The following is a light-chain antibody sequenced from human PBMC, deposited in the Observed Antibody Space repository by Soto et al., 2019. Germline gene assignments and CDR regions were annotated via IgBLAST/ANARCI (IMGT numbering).Light chain of an antibody. Sequence: DIQMTQSPSTLSASVGDRITITCRASQSIIRWLAWYQQKPGKAPKLLMYRASTLESGVPSRFSGSGFGTEFTLTISSLQPDDFATYHCQQYATFPRTFGQGTKVDIK. CDR3: QQYATFPRT. J-gene: IGKJ1*01. V-gene: IGKV1-5*03. CDR2: RAS. CDR1: QSIIRW.